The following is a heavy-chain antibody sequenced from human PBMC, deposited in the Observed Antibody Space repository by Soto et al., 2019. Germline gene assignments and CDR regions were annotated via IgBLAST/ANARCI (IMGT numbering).Heavy chain of an antibody. CDR2: ISGSSTYI. J-gene: IGHJ4*02. CDR1: GFTFSYYS. V-gene: IGHV3-21*01. CDR3: ARGGVY. Sequence: EVQLVESGGGLVKPGESLRVSCAASGFTFSYYSLHWVRQAPGKGLEWVSSISGSSTYIYYADRVKGRFTISRDNGRRTVDLQMNSLRVEDTAVYYCARGGVYWGQGTLVTVS.